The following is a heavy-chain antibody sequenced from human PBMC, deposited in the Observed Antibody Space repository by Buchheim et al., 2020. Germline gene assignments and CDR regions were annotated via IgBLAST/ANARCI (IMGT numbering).Heavy chain of an antibody. CDR2: ISSTTNYI. Sequence: VQLEESGGGLVKPGGSLRLSCAAYGFDFNYYGMNWVRQVPGKGLEWVSSISSTTNYIYYADSVKGRFTVSRDNNRNLVYLQMNNLRVEDTAMYYGARDLIRNAVGNWFDPWGHGTL. V-gene: IGHV3-21*02. J-gene: IGHJ5*02. CDR1: GFDFNYYG. D-gene: IGHD1-14*01. CDR3: ARDLIRNAVGNWFDP.